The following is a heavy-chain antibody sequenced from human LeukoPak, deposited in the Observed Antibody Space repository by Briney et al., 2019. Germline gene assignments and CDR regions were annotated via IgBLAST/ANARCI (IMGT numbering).Heavy chain of an antibody. D-gene: IGHD6-13*01. CDR2: IGSSSGYT. CDR1: GFTFSYYS. Sequence: GGSQRLSCAASGFTFSYYSMNWVRQAPGKGPEWVSSIGSSSGYTYYADSVKGRFTISRDDAKNSLYLQMNSLRAEDTAVYYCARDPGAAAGLFDYWGQGTVVTVSS. V-gene: IGHV3-21*01. CDR3: ARDPGAAAGLFDY. J-gene: IGHJ4*02.